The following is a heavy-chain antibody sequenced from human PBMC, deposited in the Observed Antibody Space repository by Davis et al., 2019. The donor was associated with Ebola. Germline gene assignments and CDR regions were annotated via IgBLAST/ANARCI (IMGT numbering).Heavy chain of an antibody. CDR1: GYTFTSYG. J-gene: IGHJ6*04. D-gene: IGHD3-10*01. V-gene: IGHV1-18*01. CDR3: ALVPDGMDV. Sequence: AASVKVSCKTFGYTFTSYGITWVRQAPGQGLEWMGWISAYNGKTNYAQNFQDRVTMTTDTSTTTAYMELRSLTSDDTAVYYCALVPDGMDVWGKGTTVTVSS. CDR2: ISAYNGKT.